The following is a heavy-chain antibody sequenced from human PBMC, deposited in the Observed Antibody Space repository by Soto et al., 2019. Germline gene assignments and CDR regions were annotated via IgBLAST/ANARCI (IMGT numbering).Heavy chain of an antibody. J-gene: IGHJ5*02. V-gene: IGHV3-74*01. CDR2: INSDGSST. CDR3: ARERVGAPSNWFDP. Sequence: GGSLILSCAASGFTFSSYWMHWVRQAPGKGLVWVSRINSDGSSTSYADSVKGRFTISRDNAKNTLYLQMNSLRAEDTAVYYCARERVGAPSNWFDPWGQGTLVTVSS. D-gene: IGHD1-26*01. CDR1: GFTFSSYW.